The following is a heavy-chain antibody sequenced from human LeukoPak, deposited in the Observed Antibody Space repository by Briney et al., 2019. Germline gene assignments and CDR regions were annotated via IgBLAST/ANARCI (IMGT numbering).Heavy chain of an antibody. CDR1: GGTFSSYA. D-gene: IGHD2-15*01. V-gene: IGHV1-69*05. Sequence: GASVKVSCKASGGTFSSYAISWVRQAPGQGLEWMGGIITIFGTANYAQKFQGRVTITTDESTSTAYMELSSLRSEDTAVYYCARDKADCSSGSCYSLGFGYSGQGTLVTVSP. CDR3: ARDKADCSSGSCYSLGFGY. J-gene: IGHJ4*02. CDR2: IITIFGTA.